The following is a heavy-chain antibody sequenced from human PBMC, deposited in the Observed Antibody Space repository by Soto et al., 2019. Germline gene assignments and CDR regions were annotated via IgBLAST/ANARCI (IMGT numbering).Heavy chain of an antibody. Sequence: QVQLVESGGGVVQPGRSLRLSCVSSGFIFSSYGMHWVRQAPGKGLEWVAVIWNDGGKKYYADSVKGRFTISRDNSKTKVYLQINSLRAEDTAIYYCAGDLFNTALDYWGQGTLVTVSS. V-gene: IGHV3-33*01. CDR2: IWNDGGKK. J-gene: IGHJ4*02. D-gene: IGHD5-18*01. CDR3: AGDLFNTALDY. CDR1: GFIFSSYG.